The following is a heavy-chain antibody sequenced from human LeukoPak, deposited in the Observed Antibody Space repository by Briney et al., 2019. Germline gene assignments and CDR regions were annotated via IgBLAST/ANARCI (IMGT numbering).Heavy chain of an antibody. D-gene: IGHD6-19*01. CDR1: GYTFTSYD. J-gene: IGHJ6*02. Sequence: ASVKVSCKASGYTFTSYDINWVRQATGQGLEWMGWMNPNSGNTGYAQKLQGRVTMTRNTSISTAYMELSSLRSEDTAVYYCARVESSSGWSPGVYYYYYGMDVWGQGTTVTVSS. CDR2: MNPNSGNT. V-gene: IGHV1-8*01. CDR3: ARVESSSGWSPGVYYYYYGMDV.